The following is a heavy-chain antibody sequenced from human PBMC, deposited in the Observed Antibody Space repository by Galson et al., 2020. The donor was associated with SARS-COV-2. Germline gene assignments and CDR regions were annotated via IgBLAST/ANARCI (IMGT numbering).Heavy chain of an antibody. CDR2: INPTGSI. Sequence: ETSETLSLTCTVSGASINIYYCAWIRQPARQGLERIGTINPTGSINYHPSFTSRLTRSADTSKNQVSLTLTSVSAADTALDYCAREHSPRTFVIWGQGTMVSVSS. CDR1: GASINIYY. D-gene: IGHD2-21*01. J-gene: IGHJ3*02. CDR3: AREHSPRTFVI. V-gene: IGHV4-4*07.